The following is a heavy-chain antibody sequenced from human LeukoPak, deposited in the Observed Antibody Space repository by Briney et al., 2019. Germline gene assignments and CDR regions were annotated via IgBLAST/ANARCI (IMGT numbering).Heavy chain of an antibody. Sequence: SETLSLTCTVSGGSISSGSYYWSWIRQPAGKGLEWIGRMYSSGSTNYNPSLKSRVTISVDTSKNQFSLKLSSVTAADTAVYYCARIITMIVIDYWGQGTLVTVSS. V-gene: IGHV4-61*02. D-gene: IGHD3-22*01. CDR2: MYSSGST. CDR1: GGSISSGSYY. J-gene: IGHJ4*02. CDR3: ARIITMIVIDY.